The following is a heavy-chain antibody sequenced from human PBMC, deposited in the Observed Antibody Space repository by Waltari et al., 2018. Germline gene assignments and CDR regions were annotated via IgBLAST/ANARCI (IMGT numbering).Heavy chain of an antibody. V-gene: IGHV4-39*01. CDR3: ATYIVASVGTAAFDV. D-gene: IGHD2-15*01. CDR2: STDTGAT. Sequence: WVRQPAGEGLEWVWTSTDTGATYSSPSLESRVTVSRDTSKKQLSLKLVSVTAADTAVYYCATYIVASVGTAAFDVWGQGTMVTVSS. J-gene: IGHJ3*01.